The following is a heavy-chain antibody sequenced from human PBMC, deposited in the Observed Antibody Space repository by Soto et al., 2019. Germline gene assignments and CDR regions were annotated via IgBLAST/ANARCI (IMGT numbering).Heavy chain of an antibody. Sequence: PSETLSLTCAVSGGSISTSNWWSWVRQPPGKGLEWIGEVYRTGSTNYNPSLESRLTISVDKSKNQFSLKLSSVTAADTAVYYCARVGMEPSYDSSGYYYFDYWGQGTLVTVSS. CDR1: GGSISTSNW. J-gene: IGHJ4*02. CDR3: ARVGMEPSYDSSGYYYFDY. V-gene: IGHV4-4*02. CDR2: VYRTGST. D-gene: IGHD3-22*01.